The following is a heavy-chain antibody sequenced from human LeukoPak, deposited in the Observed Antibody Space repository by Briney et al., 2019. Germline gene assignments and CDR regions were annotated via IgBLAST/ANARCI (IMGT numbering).Heavy chain of an antibody. Sequence: GGSLRLSCAASGFSFSNAWMNWVRQAPGKGLEWVGRIRGDTDSGTTDYAAPVKGRFTISRDDSTPTLYQAMHSLKIDDTAVYYCTRLVGAANYNWGQGTLVTVSS. CDR3: TRLVGAANYN. CDR1: GFSFSNAW. V-gene: IGHV3-15*01. D-gene: IGHD1-26*01. CDR2: IRGDTDSGTT. J-gene: IGHJ4*02.